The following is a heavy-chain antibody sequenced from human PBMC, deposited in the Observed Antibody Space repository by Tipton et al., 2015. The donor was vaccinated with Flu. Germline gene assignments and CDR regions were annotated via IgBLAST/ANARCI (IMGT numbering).Heavy chain of an antibody. V-gene: IGHV4-61*01. Sequence: TLSLTCTVSGGSVSSGSYYWSWIRQPPGKGLEWIGYIYYSGSTNYNPSLKSRVTISVDTSKNQFSLKLSSVTAADTAVYYCARDTGFGVVVGYYYGMDVWGQGTTVTVSS. CDR1: GGSVSSGSYY. CDR3: ARDTGFGVVVGYYYGMDV. J-gene: IGHJ6*02. D-gene: IGHD3-3*01. CDR2: IYYSGST.